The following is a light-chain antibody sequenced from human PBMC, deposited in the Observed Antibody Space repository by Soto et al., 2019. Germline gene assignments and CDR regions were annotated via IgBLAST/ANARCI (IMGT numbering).Light chain of an antibody. CDR3: CSYAGTRTSWV. J-gene: IGLJ1*01. CDR1: RSDVGPYNY. Sequence: QPVLTQPPSASGAPGQSVTISCTSTRSDVGPYNYVSWYQHHPAKDPKLMIDEVNKRPSGVSDRFSGSEPGNTASPTLSGLQAEDEGDYHCCSYAGTRTSWVFGTGTKVTV. CDR2: EVN. V-gene: IGLV2-8*01.